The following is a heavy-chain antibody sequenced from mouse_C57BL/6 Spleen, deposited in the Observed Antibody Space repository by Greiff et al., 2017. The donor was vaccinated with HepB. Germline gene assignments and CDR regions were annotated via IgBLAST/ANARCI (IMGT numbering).Heavy chain of an antibody. CDR1: GYTFTSYW. Sequence: QVQLQQSGAELVKPGASVKLSCKASGYTFTSYWMQWVKQRPGQGLEWIGEIDPSDSYTNYNQKFKGKATLTVDTSSSTAYTQLSSLTSEDSAVYYCAVLLFAYWGQGTLVTVAA. CDR2: IDPSDSYT. J-gene: IGHJ3*01. CDR3: AVLLFAY. V-gene: IGHV1-50*01.